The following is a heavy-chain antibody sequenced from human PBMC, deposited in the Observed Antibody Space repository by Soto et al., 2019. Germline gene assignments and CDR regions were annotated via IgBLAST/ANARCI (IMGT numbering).Heavy chain of an antibody. CDR3: ARGRSGLRFLEWLLYDY. J-gene: IGHJ4*02. V-gene: IGHV4-34*01. CDR2: INHSGST. D-gene: IGHD3-3*01. Sequence: SETLSLTCAVYGGSFSGYYWSWIRQPPGKGLEWIGEINHSGSTNYNPSLKSRVTISVDTSKNQFSLKLSSVTAADTAVYYCARGRSGLRFLEWLLYDYWGQGTLVTVSS. CDR1: GGSFSGYY.